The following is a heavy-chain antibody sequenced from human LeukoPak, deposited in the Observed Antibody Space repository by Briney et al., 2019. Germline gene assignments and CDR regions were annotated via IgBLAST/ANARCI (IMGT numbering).Heavy chain of an antibody. V-gene: IGHV4-39*07. CDR2: IYYSGST. Sequence: SETLSLTCTVSGGSISSSSYYWGWIRQPPGKELEWIGSIYYSGSTYYNPSLKGRVTISVDTSKNQFSLELTSVTVADTAVYLCARGLAVAGPLAFDIWGQGTMVTVSS. J-gene: IGHJ3*02. CDR3: ARGLAVAGPLAFDI. CDR1: GGSISSSSYY. D-gene: IGHD6-19*01.